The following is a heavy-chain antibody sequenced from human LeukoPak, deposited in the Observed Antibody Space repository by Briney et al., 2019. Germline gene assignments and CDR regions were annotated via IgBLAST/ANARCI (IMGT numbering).Heavy chain of an antibody. D-gene: IGHD5-24*01. CDR3: ARSRDAYILGH. CDR1: GGSISGYY. J-gene: IGHJ4*02. Sequence: SETLSLTCIVSGGSISGYYWTWIRQPPGKGLEWIGYIYDSGSTNQNLSLKSRVTISLDTSKNQFSLKLNSVTTADTAVYYCARSRDAYILGHWGQGILVTVSS. CDR2: IYDSGST. V-gene: IGHV4-59*01.